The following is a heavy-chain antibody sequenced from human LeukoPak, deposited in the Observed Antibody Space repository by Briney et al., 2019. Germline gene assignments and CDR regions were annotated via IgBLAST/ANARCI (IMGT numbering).Heavy chain of an antibody. V-gene: IGHV4-39*01. J-gene: IGHJ6*03. D-gene: IGHD4-23*01. CDR3: ARAVAPTQPYYYYYMDV. Sequence: SETLSLTCTVSGVSISSSNSYWGWIRQPPGKGLEWIGSIYYSGNTYYNASLKSQVSISIDTSKNQFSLRLTSVTAADTAVYYCARAVAPTQPYYYYYMDVWGKGTTVTVSS. CDR2: IYYSGNT. CDR1: GVSISSSNSY.